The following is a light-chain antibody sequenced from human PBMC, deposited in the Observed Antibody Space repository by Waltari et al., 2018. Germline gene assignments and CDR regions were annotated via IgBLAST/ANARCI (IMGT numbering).Light chain of an antibody. CDR2: WSS. V-gene: IGKV4-1*01. Sequence: DIVMTQSPDSQAVSLGERATINCKSSQSVFNSLKNKNYLAWYQKKSGLSPKLLIYWSSARESGVPDRFSGSGSGTDFTLTISNLQAEDVAVYYCQKYYSTPYTFGQGTKLEIK. CDR3: QKYYSTPYT. CDR1: QSVFNSLKNKNY. J-gene: IGKJ2*01.